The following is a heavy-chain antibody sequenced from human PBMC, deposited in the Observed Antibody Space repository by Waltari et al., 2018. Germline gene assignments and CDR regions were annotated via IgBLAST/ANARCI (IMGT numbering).Heavy chain of an antibody. V-gene: IGHV4-59*11. J-gene: IGHJ4*02. CDR2: NYHSGRT. CDR1: GVSSTTHY. CDR3: ARPRSGYSMDHFDS. D-gene: IGHD6-13*01. Sequence: QVQLQESGPGLVKPSDTLSVTFSVSGVSSTTHYWSWIRQPPGKGLEWIGNNYHSGRTYFNPSLQSRVTISVDMSKNQFSLQLSSVTAADTAVYFCARPRSGYSMDHFDSWGQGVLVTVSS.